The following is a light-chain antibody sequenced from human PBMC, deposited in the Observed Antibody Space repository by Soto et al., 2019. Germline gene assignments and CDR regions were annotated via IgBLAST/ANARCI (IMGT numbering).Light chain of an antibody. CDR1: ISNIGAGYD. CDR2: GNS. J-gene: IGLJ2*01. Sequence: QAVVTQPPSVSGAPGQRVTISCTGSISNIGAGYDVHWYQQLPGTAPKLLIYGNSNRPSGVPDRFSGSKSGTSASLAITGLQAEDEADYHCQSYDSSLSGVVFGGGTKITVL. V-gene: IGLV1-40*01. CDR3: QSYDSSLSGVV.